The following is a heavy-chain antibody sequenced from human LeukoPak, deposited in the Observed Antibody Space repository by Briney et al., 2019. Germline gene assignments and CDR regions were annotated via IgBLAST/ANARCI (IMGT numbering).Heavy chain of an antibody. CDR1: GYTFTSYC. V-gene: IGHV1-18*01. J-gene: IGHJ4*02. CDR3: ARETPHYGDSYFDY. CDR2: ISAYNGNT. D-gene: IGHD4-17*01. Sequence: ASVKVSCKASGYTFTSYCISWVRQAPGQGLEWMGWISAYNGNTNYAQKLQGRVTMTTDTSTSTAYMELRRLRSDDTAVYYCARETPHYGDSYFDYWGQGTLVTVSS.